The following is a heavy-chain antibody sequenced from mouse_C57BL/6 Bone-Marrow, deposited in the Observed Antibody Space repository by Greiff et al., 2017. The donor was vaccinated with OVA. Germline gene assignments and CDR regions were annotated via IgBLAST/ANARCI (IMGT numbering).Heavy chain of an antibody. CDR2: ISDGGSYT. Sequence: EVKLMESGGGLVKPGGSLKLSCAASGFTFSSYAMSWVRQTPEKRLEWVATISDGGSYTYYPDNVKGRFTISSDNAKNNLYMKVGHLKAEDTAMYYCARESNYYGSSSCADWGQGNLVTVSA. D-gene: IGHD1-1*01. CDR3: ARESNYYGSSSCAD. J-gene: IGHJ3*01. CDR1: GFTFSSYA. V-gene: IGHV5-4*01.